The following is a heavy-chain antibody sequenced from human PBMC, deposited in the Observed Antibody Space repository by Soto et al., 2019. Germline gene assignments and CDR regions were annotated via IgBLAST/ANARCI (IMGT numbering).Heavy chain of an antibody. CDR1: GYTFTSYA. CDR2: INAGNGNT. J-gene: IGHJ3*02. V-gene: IGHV1-3*01. CDR3: ARGLLEVGAFDI. D-gene: IGHD3-3*01. Sequence: GASVKVSCKASGYTFTSYAMHWVRQAPGQRLEWMGWINAGNGNTKYSQKFQGRVTITRDTSASTAYMELSSLRSEDTAVYYCARGLLEVGAFDIWGQGTMVTVSS.